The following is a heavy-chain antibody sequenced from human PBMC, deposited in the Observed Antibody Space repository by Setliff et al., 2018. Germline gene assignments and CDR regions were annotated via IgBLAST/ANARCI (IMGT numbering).Heavy chain of an antibody. CDR2: INPSGGST. CDR3: ARASAKYEGGAFDI. J-gene: IGHJ3*02. Sequence: ASVKVSCKASGYTFTSYCVHWVRQAPGQGLEWMGMINPSGGSTFYAQNFQGGVTMTRDTSTSTVYMELSSLRSDDTAVYYCARASAKYEGGAFDIWGQGTMVTVSS. CDR1: GYTFTSYC. V-gene: IGHV1-46*01. D-gene: IGHD1-26*01.